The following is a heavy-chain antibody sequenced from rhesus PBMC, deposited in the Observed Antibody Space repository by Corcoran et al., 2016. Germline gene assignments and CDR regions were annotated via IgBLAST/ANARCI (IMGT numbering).Heavy chain of an antibody. D-gene: IGHD3-34*01. Sequence: QVQLQESGPGLVKPSETLSLTCAVSGYSISRNYWSWIRQPPGKGLEWIGYIYGRSGSNYYNAAIKSRVTSSTDTSKNQFSLKLSSVTAADTAVYYCARVHDWGDYYFDYGGQGVLVTVSS. J-gene: IGHJ4*01. V-gene: IGHV4-165*01. CDR2: IYGRSGSN. CDR3: ARVHDWGDYYFDY. CDR1: GYSISRNY.